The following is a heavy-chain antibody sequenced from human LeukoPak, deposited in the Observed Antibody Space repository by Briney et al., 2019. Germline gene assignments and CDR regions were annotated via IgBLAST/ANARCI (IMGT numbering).Heavy chain of an antibody. V-gene: IGHV3-23*01. CDR2: LSGSGAGT. J-gene: IGHJ4*02. CDR3: AKAELGVDTFFDY. Sequence: GGSLRLSCAASGFTFSDYAFGWVRQAPGRGLEWVATLSGSGAGTYYSDSVQGRFPISRDNSKSTLFLRMNSLRAEDTAFYYCAKAELGVDTFFDYWGQGTLVTVSS. CDR1: GFTFSDYA. D-gene: IGHD3-3*01.